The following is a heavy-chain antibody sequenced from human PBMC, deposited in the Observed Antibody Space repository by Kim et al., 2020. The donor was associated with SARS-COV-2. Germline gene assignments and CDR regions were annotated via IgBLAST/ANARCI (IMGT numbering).Heavy chain of an antibody. V-gene: IGHV4-39*07. Sequence: SETLSLTCTVSGGSISSSSYYWGWIRQPPGKGLEWIGSIYYSGSTYYNPSLKSRVTISVDTSKNQFSLKLSSVTAADTAVYYCARARSFDYYDRIGAFDIWGQGTMVTVSS. CDR3: ARARSFDYYDRIGAFDI. D-gene: IGHD3-22*01. J-gene: IGHJ3*02. CDR1: GGSISSSSYY. CDR2: IYYSGST.